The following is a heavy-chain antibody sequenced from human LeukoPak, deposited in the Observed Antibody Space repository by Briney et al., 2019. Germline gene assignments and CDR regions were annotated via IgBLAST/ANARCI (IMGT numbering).Heavy chain of an antibody. V-gene: IGHV3-38-3*01. Sequence: GGSLRLSCAASGFTVSSNEMSWVRQAPGKGLEWVSSISGGSTYYADSRKGRFTISRDNSKNTLHLQMNSLRAEDTAVYYCAFYDFWSGYSPRWGQGILVTVSS. CDR2: ISGGST. CDR1: GFTVSSNE. CDR3: AFYDFWSGYSPR. D-gene: IGHD3-3*01. J-gene: IGHJ4*02.